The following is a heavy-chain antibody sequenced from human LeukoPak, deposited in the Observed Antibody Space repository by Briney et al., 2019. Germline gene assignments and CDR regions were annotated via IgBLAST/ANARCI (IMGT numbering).Heavy chain of an antibody. D-gene: IGHD2/OR15-2a*01. J-gene: IGHJ4*02. Sequence: PGGSLRLSCAASGFTFNYYSMNWVRQAPGKGLEWVSSISSGNTYIYYADSVKGRFTISRDNAKNSLYLQMNSLRTEDSAIYYCARAEYSNYYFDYWGQGTLVTVSS. V-gene: IGHV3-21*01. CDR1: GFTFNYYS. CDR3: ARAEYSNYYFDY. CDR2: ISSGNTYI.